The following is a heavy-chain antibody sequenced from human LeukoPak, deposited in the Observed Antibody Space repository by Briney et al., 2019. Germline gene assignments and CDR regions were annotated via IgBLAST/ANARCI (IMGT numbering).Heavy chain of an antibody. Sequence: ASVKVSCKASGGTFSSYGISWVRQAPGQGLEWMGWISAYNGNTNYAQKLQGRVTMTTDTSTSTAYMELRSLRSDDTAVYYCARGDIVVVPAATFDYWGQGTLVTVSS. J-gene: IGHJ4*02. CDR1: GGTFSSYG. V-gene: IGHV1-18*01. D-gene: IGHD2-2*01. CDR3: ARGDIVVVPAATFDY. CDR2: ISAYNGNT.